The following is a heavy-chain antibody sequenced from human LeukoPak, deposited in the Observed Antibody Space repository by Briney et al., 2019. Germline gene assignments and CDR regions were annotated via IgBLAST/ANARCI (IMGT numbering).Heavy chain of an antibody. V-gene: IGHV4-39*07. CDR1: GGSISSSSYY. Sequence: SETLSLTCTVSGGSISSSSYYWGWIRQPPGKGLEWIGSIYYSGSTYYNPSLKSRVTISVDTSKNQFSLKLSSVTAADTAVYYCSTMVRGRLVDYWGQGTLVTVSS. CDR3: STMVRGRLVDY. D-gene: IGHD3-10*01. CDR2: IYYSGST. J-gene: IGHJ4*02.